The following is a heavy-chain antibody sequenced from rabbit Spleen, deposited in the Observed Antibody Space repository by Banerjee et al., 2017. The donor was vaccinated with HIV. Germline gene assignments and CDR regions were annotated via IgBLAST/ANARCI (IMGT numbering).Heavy chain of an antibody. D-gene: IGHD1-1*01. CDR2: IYTGNGKN. V-gene: IGHV1S45*01. J-gene: IGHJ4*01. CDR1: GFTISNYW. CDR3: TRDDGSGHYIDGYLNW. Sequence: QEQLVESGGGLVQPGGSLTLSCKGSGFTISNYWVNWVRQAPGKGLEWIGFIYTGNGKNYYATWAKGRFTISKTSSTTVTLQVTSLTAADTATYFCTRDDGSGHYIDGYLNWWGPGTLVTV.